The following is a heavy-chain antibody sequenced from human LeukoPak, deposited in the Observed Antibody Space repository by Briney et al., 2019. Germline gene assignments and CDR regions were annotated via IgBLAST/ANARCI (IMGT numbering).Heavy chain of an antibody. D-gene: IGHD5-12*01. J-gene: IGHJ6*04. CDR2: FDPEDGET. CDR3: ATGVQRDSGYVYGRDV. CDR1: GYTLTELS. V-gene: IGHV1-24*01. Sequence: ASVKVSCKVSGYTLTELSMHWVRQAPGKGLEWMGGFDPEDGETIYAQKFQGRVTMTEDTSTDTAYMELSSLRSEDTAVYYCATGVQRDSGYVYGRDVGGKGTRVTVSS.